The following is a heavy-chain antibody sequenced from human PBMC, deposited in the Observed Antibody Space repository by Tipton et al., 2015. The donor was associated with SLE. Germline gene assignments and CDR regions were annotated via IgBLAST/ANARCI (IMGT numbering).Heavy chain of an antibody. D-gene: IGHD6-13*01. V-gene: IGHV3-7*01. Sequence: SLRLSCAASGFSFSSDWMSWVRQTPGKGLEWVANIKEDGSDKYYVDSVKGRFTISRDNAKNSLWLQMNSLRVEDTAVYYCATSLLIAAAAYGDYWGQGTLVTVSS. CDR1: GFSFSSDW. J-gene: IGHJ4*02. CDR3: ATSLLIAAAAYGDY. CDR2: IKEDGSDK.